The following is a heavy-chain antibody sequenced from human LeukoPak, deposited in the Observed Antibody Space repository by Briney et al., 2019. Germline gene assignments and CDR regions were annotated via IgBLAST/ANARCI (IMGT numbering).Heavy chain of an antibody. CDR2: IYYRSKWYN. V-gene: IGHV6-1*01. D-gene: IGHD2-15*01. J-gene: IGHJ6*02. CDR1: GDSVSSNSAA. Sequence: SQTLSLTCAISGDSVSSNSAAWNWIRQSPSRGLEWLGRIYYRSKWYNDYAVSVKSRITINPDTSKNQFSLQLNSVTPEDTAVYYCARVVVVAATRSSYYYGMDVWGQGTTVTVSS. CDR3: ARVVVVAATRSSYYYGMDV.